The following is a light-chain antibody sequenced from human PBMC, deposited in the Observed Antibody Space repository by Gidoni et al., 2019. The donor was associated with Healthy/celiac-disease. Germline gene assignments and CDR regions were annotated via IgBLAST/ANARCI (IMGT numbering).Light chain of an antibody. CDR3: QQYNNWPRM. V-gene: IGKV3-15*01. CDR2: GAS. Sequence: EIVMTQSPATLSVSPRERATRSCRASQSVSSNLAWYQQKPGQAPRLLIYGASTRATGIPARFSGSGSGTEFTLTISSLQSEDFAVYYCQQYNNWPRMFGQGTKVEIK. J-gene: IGKJ1*01. CDR1: QSVSSN.